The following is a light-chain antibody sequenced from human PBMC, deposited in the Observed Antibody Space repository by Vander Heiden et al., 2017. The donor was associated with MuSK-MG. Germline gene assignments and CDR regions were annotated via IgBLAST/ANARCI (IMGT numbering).Light chain of an antibody. CDR1: ALAKES. CDR2: RDT. Sequence: YELTQPLSVSVSPGQTARITCSGDALAKESAFWYQLKPGQAPVLIISRDTERPSGIPERFSGSSSGTTVTLTIGGVQAEDEADYFCQSTDSSDTYVFGTGTTVTVL. V-gene: IGLV3-25*03. J-gene: IGLJ1*01. CDR3: QSTDSSDTYV.